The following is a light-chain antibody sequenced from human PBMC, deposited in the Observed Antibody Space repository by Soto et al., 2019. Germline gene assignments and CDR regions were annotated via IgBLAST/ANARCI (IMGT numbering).Light chain of an antibody. Sequence: EIVLSQSPGTLSLSKGERATLSCRASQSVSNNYLAWYQQKPGQAPRLLIYGASNRATGIPARFSGSGSGTDFTLTISSLEPEDFAVYYCQQRSNWPRTFGQGTKVDIK. CDR2: GAS. V-gene: IGKV3-11*01. CDR1: QSVSNNY. J-gene: IGKJ1*01. CDR3: QQRSNWPRT.